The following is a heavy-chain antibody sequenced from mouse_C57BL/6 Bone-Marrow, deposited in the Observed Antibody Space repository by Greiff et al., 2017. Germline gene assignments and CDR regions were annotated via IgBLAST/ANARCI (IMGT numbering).Heavy chain of an antibody. Sequence: EVQLVESGGGLVQPGGSLRLSCATSGFTFTDYYMSWVRQPPGKALEWLGFIRNKANGYTTEYSASVKGRFTISRDNSQSILYLQMNTLRAEDSATYYCARDKGLITFYAMDYWGQGTSVTVSS. V-gene: IGHV7-3*02. J-gene: IGHJ4*01. CDR1: GFTFTDYY. D-gene: IGHD1-1*01. CDR2: IRNKANGYTT. CDR3: ARDKGLITFYAMDY.